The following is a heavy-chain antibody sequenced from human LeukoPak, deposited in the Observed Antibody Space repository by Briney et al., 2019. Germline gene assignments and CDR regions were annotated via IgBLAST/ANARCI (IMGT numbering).Heavy chain of an antibody. V-gene: IGHV4-59*01. J-gene: IGHJ4*02. Sequence: SETLSLTCAVYGGSFSGYYWSWIRQPPGKGLEWIGYIYYSGSTNYNPSLKSRVTISVDTSKNQFSLKLSSVTAADTAVYYCARDQGSRGLSYYFNYWGQGTLVTVSS. CDR2: IYYSGST. D-gene: IGHD3-10*01. CDR3: ARDQGSRGLSYYFNY. CDR1: GGSFSGYY.